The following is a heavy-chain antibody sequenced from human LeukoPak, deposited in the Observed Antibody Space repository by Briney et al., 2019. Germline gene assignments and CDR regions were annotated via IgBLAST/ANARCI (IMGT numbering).Heavy chain of an antibody. CDR3: ARDDSSGYYYFDY. Sequence: GASVKVSCKASGYTFTGYHIHWVRQAPGQGLEWMGRINPYSGDTNFAQKFQGRVTMTRDTSITTAYMDLSSLTPDDTAVYFCARDDSSGYYYFDYWGQGTLVTVSS. J-gene: IGHJ4*02. CDR1: GYTFTGYH. D-gene: IGHD3-22*01. V-gene: IGHV1-2*06. CDR2: INPYSGDT.